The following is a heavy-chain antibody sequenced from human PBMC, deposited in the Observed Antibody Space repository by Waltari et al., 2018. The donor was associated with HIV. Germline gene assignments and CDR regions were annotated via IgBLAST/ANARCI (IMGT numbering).Heavy chain of an antibody. CDR3: ARLIREGYNDWYFDL. V-gene: IGHV3-7*01. CDR2: IMEDGTEK. CDR1: GVKVNCFW. J-gene: IGHJ2*01. D-gene: IGHD1-20*01. Sequence: EVELVESGGGLVQAGGSLRLSCKVSGVKVNCFWMSWVRQGPGKGLEWVANIMEDGTEKNYLESVKGRFTISKDSLKNSAYLTLNNMTAGDTAVYFCARLIREGYNDWYFDLWGRGTLITV.